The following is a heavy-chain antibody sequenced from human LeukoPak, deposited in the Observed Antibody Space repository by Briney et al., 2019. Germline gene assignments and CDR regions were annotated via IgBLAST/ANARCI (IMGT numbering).Heavy chain of an antibody. V-gene: IGHV4-4*09. Sequence: PSETLSLTCTVSGGSISSYYWSWIRQPPGKGLEWIGYIYTSGSTNYNPSLKSRVTISLDTSKNQFSLKLSSVTAADTAVYYCARLWFGELFEGGFDPWGQGTLVTVSS. CDR3: ARLWFGELFEGGFDP. D-gene: IGHD3-10*01. CDR2: IYTSGST. J-gene: IGHJ5*02. CDR1: GGSISSYY.